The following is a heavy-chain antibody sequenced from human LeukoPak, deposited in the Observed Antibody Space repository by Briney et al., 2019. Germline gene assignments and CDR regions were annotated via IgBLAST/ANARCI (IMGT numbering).Heavy chain of an antibody. CDR2: LSPSDGT. CDR1: GDTITNYY. Sequence: ASVKVSCKTSGDTITNYYMHWVRQAPGQGPEWMGILSPSDGTTYAQKFQGRVIMARDMSTSTVYMELSSLSSEDTAVYYCARDHEVRYWGQGTLVTVSS. V-gene: IGHV1-46*01. CDR3: ARDHEVRY. J-gene: IGHJ4*02. D-gene: IGHD2-21*01.